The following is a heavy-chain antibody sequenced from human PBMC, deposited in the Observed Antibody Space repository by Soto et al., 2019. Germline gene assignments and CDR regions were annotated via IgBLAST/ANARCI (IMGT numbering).Heavy chain of an antibody. CDR3: ARAIYSSSSRFDY. D-gene: IGHD6-6*01. V-gene: IGHV4-59*01. Sequence: SETLSLTCTVSGGSISSYYWSWIRHPPGKGLEWIGYIYYSGSTNYNPSLKSRFTISVDTSKNQFSLKLSSVTAADTAVYYCARAIYSSSSRFDYWGQGTLVTVSS. CDR1: GGSISSYY. CDR2: IYYSGST. J-gene: IGHJ4*02.